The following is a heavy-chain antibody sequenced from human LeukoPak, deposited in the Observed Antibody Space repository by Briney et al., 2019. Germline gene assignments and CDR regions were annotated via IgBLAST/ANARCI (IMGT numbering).Heavy chain of an antibody. J-gene: IGHJ4*02. V-gene: IGHV4-59*08. CDR2: IYDSGTT. CDR3: ARHSPYGPFLL. Sequence: SETLSLTFRVSGGSISVYYWSWIRQPPGKGRAWIGYIYDSGTTNFNRSLKSRLTISVDTSKNQFSLRLTSVAAADTAIYYCARHSPYGPFLLWGEGTLLTVSS. D-gene: IGHD2/OR15-2a*01. CDR1: GGSISVYY.